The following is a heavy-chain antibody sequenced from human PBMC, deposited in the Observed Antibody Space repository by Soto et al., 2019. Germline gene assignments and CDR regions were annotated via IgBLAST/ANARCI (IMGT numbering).Heavy chain of an antibody. CDR3: AVYYGSGDGGDAFDI. V-gene: IGHV4-34*01. D-gene: IGHD3-10*01. Sequence: PSETLSLTCAVYGGSFSGYYWSWIRQPPGKGLEWIGEINHSGSTNYNPSLKSRVTISVDTSKNQFSLKLSSVTAADTAVYYCAVYYGSGDGGDAFDIWGQGTMVS. CDR1: GGSFSGYY. J-gene: IGHJ3*02. CDR2: INHSGST.